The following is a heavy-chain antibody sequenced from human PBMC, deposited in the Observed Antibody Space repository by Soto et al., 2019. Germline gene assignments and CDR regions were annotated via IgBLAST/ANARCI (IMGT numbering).Heavy chain of an antibody. Sequence: SQTLSLTCAISGDSVSSNSAAWNWIRQSPSRGLEWLGRTYYRSKWYNDYAVSVKSRITINPDTSKNQFSLQLNSVTPEDTAVYYCAREYFDFWSGPNWFDPWGQGTLVTVSS. J-gene: IGHJ5*02. CDR1: GDSVSSNSAA. CDR3: AREYFDFWSGPNWFDP. V-gene: IGHV6-1*01. D-gene: IGHD3-3*01. CDR2: TYYRSKWYN.